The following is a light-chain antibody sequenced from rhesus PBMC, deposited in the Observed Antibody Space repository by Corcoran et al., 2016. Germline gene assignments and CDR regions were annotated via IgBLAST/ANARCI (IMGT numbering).Light chain of an antibody. CDR2: TAS. CDR1: QGISSW. V-gene: IGKV1-22*01. Sequence: DIQMTQSPSSLSASVGDTVTITCRASQGISSWLAWYQQKPGKAPKLLIYTASSLQSGVPSRFSGSGSETDFTLTISSLQSEDFATYYCQQYSSRPYSFGQGTKVEIK. J-gene: IGKJ2*01. CDR3: QQYSSRPYS.